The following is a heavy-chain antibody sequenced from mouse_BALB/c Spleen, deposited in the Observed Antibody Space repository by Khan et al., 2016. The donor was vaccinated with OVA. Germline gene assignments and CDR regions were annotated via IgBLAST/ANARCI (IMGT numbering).Heavy chain of an antibody. Sequence: EVELVESGGDLVKPGGSLKLSCAASGFTFSSYSMSWVRQTPDKRLEWVASISSGGDYTYYLDSVKGRFTISRDNAKKTLYLQMSDLKSEDTALDYCADHLTGSFAYWCQGTLVTVSA. CDR2: ISSGGDYT. CDR3: ADHLTGSFAY. V-gene: IGHV5-6*01. J-gene: IGHJ3*01. CDR1: GFTFSSYS. D-gene: IGHD4-1*01.